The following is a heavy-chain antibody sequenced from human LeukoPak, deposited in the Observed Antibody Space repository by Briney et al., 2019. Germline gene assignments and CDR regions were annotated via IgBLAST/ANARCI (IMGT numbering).Heavy chain of an antibody. CDR1: GYTFTGYY. V-gene: IGHV1-2*02. Sequence: ASVTVSCKASGYTFTGYYMHWVRQAPGQGLEWMGWINPNSGGTNYAQKFQGRVTMTRDTSISTAYMELSRLRSDDTAVYYCARTLLGYNYGYYYGMDVWGQGTTVTVSS. D-gene: IGHD5-24*01. J-gene: IGHJ6*02. CDR3: ARTLLGYNYGYYYGMDV. CDR2: INPNSGGT.